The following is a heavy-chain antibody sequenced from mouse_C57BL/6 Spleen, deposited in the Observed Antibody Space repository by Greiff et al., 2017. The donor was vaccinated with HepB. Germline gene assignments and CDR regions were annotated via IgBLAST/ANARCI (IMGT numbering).Heavy chain of an antibody. J-gene: IGHJ1*03. CDR1: GYSITSGYY. CDR2: ISYDGSN. Sequence: EVQLQESGPGLVKPSQSLSLTCSVTGYSITSGYYWNWIRQFPGNKLEWMGYISYDGSNNYNPSLKNRISITRDTSTNQFFLKLNSVTTEDTATYYCAGGNSWYFDVWGTGTTVTVSS. V-gene: IGHV3-6*01. CDR3: AGGNSWYFDV.